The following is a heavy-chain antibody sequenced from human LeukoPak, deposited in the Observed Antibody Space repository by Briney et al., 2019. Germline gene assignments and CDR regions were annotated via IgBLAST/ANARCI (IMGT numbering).Heavy chain of an antibody. Sequence: GGSLRLSCAASGFTFSSYGMHWVRQAPGKGLEWVAFIRYDGSNKYYADSVKGRLTISRDNAKNSLYLQMNSLRAEDTAVYYCARDPVPVDIVVVPAAYHYMDVWGKGTTVTVSS. J-gene: IGHJ6*03. V-gene: IGHV3-30*02. CDR3: ARDPVPVDIVVVPAAYHYMDV. CDR2: IRYDGSNK. CDR1: GFTFSSYG. D-gene: IGHD2-2*01.